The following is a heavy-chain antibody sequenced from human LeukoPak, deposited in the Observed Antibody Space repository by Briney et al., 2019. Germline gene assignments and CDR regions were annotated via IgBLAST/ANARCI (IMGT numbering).Heavy chain of an antibody. CDR3: GRRGSYSSSSRYWFDP. CDR1: GGSIRSSYYY. Sequence: PSETLSLTCTVSGGSIRSSYYYWGWIRQSPGKGLEWIGEIFQSGSTSYNPSLKSRATISLDKSKNQFSLKLNSVTAADTAIYYCGRRGSYSSSSRYWFDPWGQGTLVTVSS. CDR2: IFQSGST. V-gene: IGHV4-39*07. J-gene: IGHJ5*02. D-gene: IGHD6-6*01.